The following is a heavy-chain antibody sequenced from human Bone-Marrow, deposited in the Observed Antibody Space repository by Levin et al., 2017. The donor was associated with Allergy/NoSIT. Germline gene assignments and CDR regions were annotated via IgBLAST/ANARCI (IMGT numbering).Heavy chain of an antibody. CDR3: ARESGGSRQHDY. D-gene: IGHD2-15*01. J-gene: IGHJ4*02. Sequence: PGGSLRLSCTVSGGSISSYYWSWIRQPAGKGLEWIGRIYTTGSTNYNPSLKSRVSMSVDTSKNQFSLKVTSVTAADTAVYYCARESGGSRQHDYWGQGTLVTVSS. CDR2: IYTTGST. V-gene: IGHV4-4*07. CDR1: GGSISSYY.